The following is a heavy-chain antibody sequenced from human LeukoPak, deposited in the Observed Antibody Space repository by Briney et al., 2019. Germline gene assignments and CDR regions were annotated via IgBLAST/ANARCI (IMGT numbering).Heavy chain of an antibody. CDR1: GGSISSGGYY. J-gene: IGHJ4*02. D-gene: IGHD6-6*01. Sequence: PSETLSLTCTVSGGSISSGGYYWSWIRQPPGKGLEWIGYIYHSGSTYYNPSLKSRVTISVDRSKNQFSLKLSSVTAADTAVYYCARTGGSSAAAGFDYWGQGTLVTVSS. CDR2: IYHSGST. V-gene: IGHV4-30-2*01. CDR3: ARTGGSSAAAGFDY.